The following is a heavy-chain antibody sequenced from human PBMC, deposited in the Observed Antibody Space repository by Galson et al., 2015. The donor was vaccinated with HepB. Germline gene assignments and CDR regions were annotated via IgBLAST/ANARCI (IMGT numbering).Heavy chain of an antibody. V-gene: IGHV3-30*03. Sequence: SLRLSCAASGFTLGNNGLHWVRQAPGKGLEWLAIISYDGTDKKYADSVKGRFTISRDNSKNTLFLQLNSLRADDTAVYYCAREDNWNYWVYWGQGTLVTVSS. D-gene: IGHD1-7*01. CDR2: ISYDGTDK. CDR3: AREDNWNYWVY. CDR1: GFTLGNNG. J-gene: IGHJ4*02.